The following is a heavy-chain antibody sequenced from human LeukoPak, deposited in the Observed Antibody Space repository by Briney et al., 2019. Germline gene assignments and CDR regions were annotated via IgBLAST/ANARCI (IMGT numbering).Heavy chain of an antibody. J-gene: IGHJ3*02. D-gene: IGHD5-24*01. CDR3: ARDIREMATIIGHAFDI. V-gene: IGHV1-69*04. Sequence: SVKVPCKASGGTFSSYTISWVRQAPGQGLEWMGRIIPILGIANYAQKFQGRVTITADKSTSTAYMELSSLRSEDTAVYYCARDIREMATIIGHAFDIWGQGTMVTVSS. CDR1: GGTFSSYT. CDR2: IIPILGIA.